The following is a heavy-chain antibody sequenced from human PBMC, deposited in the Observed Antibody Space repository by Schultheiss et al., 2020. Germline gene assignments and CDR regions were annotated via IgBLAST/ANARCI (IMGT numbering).Heavy chain of an antibody. Sequence: SDTLSLTCAVSGGSISSGGYYWSWIRQPPGKGLEWIGYIYYSGSTYYNPSLKSRVTISVDKSKNQFSLKLSSVTAADTAVYYCARDPHREGRPYYFDYWCAGAL. CDR2: IYYSGST. CDR1: GGSISSGGYY. J-gene: IGHJ4*02. D-gene: IGHD1-26*01. V-gene: IGHV4-61*08. CDR3: ARDPHREGRPYYFDY.